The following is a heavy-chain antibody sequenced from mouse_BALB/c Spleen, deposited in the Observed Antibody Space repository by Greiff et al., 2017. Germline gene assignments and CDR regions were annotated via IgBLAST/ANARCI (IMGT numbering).Heavy chain of an antibody. CDR1: GFTFNTYA. CDR3: VQDSSAAWFAY. D-gene: IGHD3-2*01. CDR2: IRSKSNNYAT. V-gene: IGHV10-1*02. Sequence: EVQGVESGGGLVQPKGSLKLSCAASGFTFNTYAMNWVRQAPGKGLEWVARIRSKSNNYATYYADSVKDRFTISRDDSQSMLYLQMNNLKTEDTAMYYCVQDSSAAWFAYWGQGTLVTVSA. J-gene: IGHJ3*01.